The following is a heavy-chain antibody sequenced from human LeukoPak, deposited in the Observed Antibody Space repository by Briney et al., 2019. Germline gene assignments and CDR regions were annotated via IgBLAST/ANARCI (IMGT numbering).Heavy chain of an antibody. Sequence: SETLSLTCTVSDGSVSSGSYYWSWIRQPPGKGLEWIGYIYYSGSTNYNPSLKSRVTISVDTSKNQFSLKLSSVTAADTAVYYCARTNYKKGMDVWGQGTTVTVSS. D-gene: IGHD1-7*01. CDR2: IYYSGST. CDR1: DGSVSSGSYY. J-gene: IGHJ6*02. V-gene: IGHV4-61*01. CDR3: ARTNYKKGMDV.